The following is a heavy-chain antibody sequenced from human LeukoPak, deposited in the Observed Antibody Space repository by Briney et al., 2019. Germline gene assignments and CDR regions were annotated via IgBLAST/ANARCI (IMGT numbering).Heavy chain of an antibody. CDR3: ASSSTSTKIEL. Sequence: GGSLRLSCAASGFIVSTKYMNWVRQAPGKGLEWVSVIYSDGNTYYADSVKGRFTISRDNSKNTLDLQMSSLTAEDTAVYFCASSSTSTKIELWGQGTLVTVSS. CDR1: GFIVSTKY. J-gene: IGHJ4*02. D-gene: IGHD2-2*01. V-gene: IGHV3-53*01. CDR2: IYSDGNT.